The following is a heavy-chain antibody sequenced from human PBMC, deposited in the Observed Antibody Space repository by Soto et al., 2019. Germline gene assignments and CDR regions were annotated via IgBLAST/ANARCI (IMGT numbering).Heavy chain of an antibody. Sequence: QVTLKESGPVLVKPTETLTLTCTVSGFSLSNARMGVSWIRQPPGKALEWLAHIFSNDEKSYSTSLKSTLTISKDTSKSQVVRTMTNMYPVDTATYYCARRYCSGGSCYWFDPWGQGTLVTVSS. CDR1: GFSLSNARMG. D-gene: IGHD2-15*01. V-gene: IGHV2-26*01. CDR3: ARRYCSGGSCYWFDP. J-gene: IGHJ5*02. CDR2: IFSNDEK.